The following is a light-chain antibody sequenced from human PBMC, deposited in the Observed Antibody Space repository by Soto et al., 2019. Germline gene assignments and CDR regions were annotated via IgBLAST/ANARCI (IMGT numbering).Light chain of an antibody. J-gene: IGLJ2*01. CDR2: RNN. CDR3: AAWDDSLSVL. CDR1: SFNIGSNY. Sequence: QSVLAQPPSASGTPGQRVTISCSGSSFNIGSNYVYWYQQLPGTAPKLLIYRNNQRPSGVPDRFSGSKSGTSASLAISGLRSEDEADYYCAAWDDSLSVLFGGGTKVTVL. V-gene: IGLV1-47*01.